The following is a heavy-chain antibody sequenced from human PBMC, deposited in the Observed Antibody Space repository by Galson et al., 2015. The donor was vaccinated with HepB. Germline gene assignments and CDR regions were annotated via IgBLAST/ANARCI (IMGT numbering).Heavy chain of an antibody. CDR1: GFTVSSNY. D-gene: IGHD6-19*01. Sequence: SLRLSCAASGFTVSSNYMTWVRQAPGKGLEWVSTLYRGGSTYYADSVKGRFTISRDNSKNTLFLQMNSLRAEDTAVYYCAREASSGYYYFDHWGQGTLVTVSS. CDR3: AREASSGYYYFDH. V-gene: IGHV3-66*01. J-gene: IGHJ4*02. CDR2: LYRGGST.